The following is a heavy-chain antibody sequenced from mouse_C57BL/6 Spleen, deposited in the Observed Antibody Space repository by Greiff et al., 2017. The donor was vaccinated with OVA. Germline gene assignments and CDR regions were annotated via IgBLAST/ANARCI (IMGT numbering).Heavy chain of an antibody. CDR1: GYTFTSYW. CDR3: ASYGNYEAWFAY. J-gene: IGHJ3*01. D-gene: IGHD2-10*02. V-gene: IGHV1-55*01. CDR2: IYPGSGST. Sequence: QVQLQQPGAELVKPGASVKMSCKASGYTFTSYWITWVKQRPGQGLEWIGDIYPGSGSTNYNEKFKSKATLTVDTSSSTAYMQLSSLTSEDSAVYYCASYGNYEAWFAYWGQGTLVTVSA.